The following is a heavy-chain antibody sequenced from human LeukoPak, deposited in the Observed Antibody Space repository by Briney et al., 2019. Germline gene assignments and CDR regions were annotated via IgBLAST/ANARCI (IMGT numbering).Heavy chain of an antibody. J-gene: IGHJ4*02. CDR3: AREDEYSSSFSPFVDY. D-gene: IGHD6-6*01. CDR1: GFTFSSYS. Sequence: VGSLRLSCAASGFTFSSYSMNWVRQAPGKGLEWVSSISSSSSYIYYADSVKGRFTISRDNAKNSLYLQMNSLRAEDTAVYYCAREDEYSSSFSPFVDYWGQGTLVTVSS. V-gene: IGHV3-21*01. CDR2: ISSSSSYI.